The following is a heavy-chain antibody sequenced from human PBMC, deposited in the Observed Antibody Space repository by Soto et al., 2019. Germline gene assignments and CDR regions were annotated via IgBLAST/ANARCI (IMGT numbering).Heavy chain of an antibody. V-gene: IGHV1-69*01. J-gene: IGHJ4*02. D-gene: IGHD6-13*01. CDR3: AIEPKQLGTDY. CDR2: IIPIFGTA. Sequence: QVQLVQSGDEVKKHGYSVKVSCKASGGTFSSYAISWVRQAPGQGLEWMGGIIPIFGTANYAQKFQGSVTITADESTSTAYMELSSLRSEDTAVYYCAIEPKQLGTDYWGQGTLFTVSS. CDR1: GGTFSSYA.